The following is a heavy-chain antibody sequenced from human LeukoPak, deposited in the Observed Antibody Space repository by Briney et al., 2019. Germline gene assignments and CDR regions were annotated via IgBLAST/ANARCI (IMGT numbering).Heavy chain of an antibody. V-gene: IGHV4-30-4*01. CDR1: GGSISSGDYY. D-gene: IGHD6-6*01. Sequence: PSQTLSLTCTVSGGSISSGDYYWSWIRQPPGKGLEWIGYIYYSGSTYYNPSLKSRVTISVDTSKNQFSLKLGSVTAADTAVCYCARASIAASYYYYGMDVWGQGTTVTVSS. CDR2: IYYSGST. CDR3: ARASIAASYYYYGMDV. J-gene: IGHJ6*02.